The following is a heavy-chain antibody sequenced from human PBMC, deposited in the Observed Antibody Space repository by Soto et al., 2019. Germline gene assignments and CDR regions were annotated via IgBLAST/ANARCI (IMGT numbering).Heavy chain of an antibody. J-gene: IGHJ4*02. CDR1: GYTFTSYG. D-gene: IGHD3-16*02. Sequence: GASVKVSCKASGYTFTSYGISWVRQAPGQGLEWMGWISAYNGNTNYAQKLQGRVTMTTDTSTSTAYMELRSLRSDDTAVYYCARDIMITFWGVIVPAPSSFDYWGQGTLVTVSS. CDR3: ARDIMITFWGVIVPAPSSFDY. V-gene: IGHV1-18*01. CDR2: ISAYNGNT.